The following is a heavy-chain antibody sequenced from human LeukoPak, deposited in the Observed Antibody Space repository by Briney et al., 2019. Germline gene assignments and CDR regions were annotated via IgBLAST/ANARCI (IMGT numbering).Heavy chain of an antibody. Sequence: GGSLRLSCAASGFTFGSYSMNWVRQAPGKRLEWISYISTSSSTIYYADSVKGRFTISRDNAKNSLYLQMNSLRADDTAVYYCARWGTTTNWGQGTLVTVSS. J-gene: IGHJ4*02. CDR1: GFTFGSYS. CDR2: ISTSSSTI. D-gene: IGHD1-26*01. CDR3: ARWGTTTN. V-gene: IGHV3-48*01.